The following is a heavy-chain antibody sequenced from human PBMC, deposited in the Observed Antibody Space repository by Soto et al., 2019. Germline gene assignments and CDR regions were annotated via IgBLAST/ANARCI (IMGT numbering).Heavy chain of an antibody. Sequence: QVQLQESGPGLVKPSQTLSLTCTVSGGSINSGGYCWSWTRQHLGKGLDWIGCICFGGSTSYNPSLKSRVTISVDTSNNHFSLKLTSVTAADTAVYYCPSGILVWGQGALITVSS. CDR1: GGSINSGGYC. J-gene: IGHJ4*02. D-gene: IGHD5-18*01. CDR3: PSGILV. V-gene: IGHV4-31*03. CDR2: ICFGGST.